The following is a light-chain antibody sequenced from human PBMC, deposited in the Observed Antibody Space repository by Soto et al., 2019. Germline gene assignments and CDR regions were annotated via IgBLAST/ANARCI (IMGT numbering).Light chain of an antibody. CDR3: QQANRFPYT. V-gene: IGKV1-12*01. CDR1: QGIGYW. Sequence: DIQMTQSPSSVSASVGDRVTITCRASQGIGYWLAWYQQKPGKAPKPLIYAASSLESGVPSRFSGSGSGPDFTLTISSLQPEDFATYFCQQANRFPYTFGQGTKLEIK. J-gene: IGKJ2*01. CDR2: AAS.